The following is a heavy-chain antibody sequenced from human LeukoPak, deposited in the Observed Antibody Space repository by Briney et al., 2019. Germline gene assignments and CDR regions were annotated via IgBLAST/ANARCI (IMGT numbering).Heavy chain of an antibody. Sequence: GGSLRLSCAASGFTVSSNYMSWVRQAPGKGLEWVSVIYSGGGTYYADSVKGRFTISRDNSKNTLYLQMNSLTAEDTAVYYCARDGGSGYDPSFDYGGQGTLVPVS. V-gene: IGHV3-53*01. CDR1: GFTVSSNY. J-gene: IGHJ4*02. CDR3: ARDGGSGYDPSFDY. CDR2: IYSGGGT. D-gene: IGHD5-12*01.